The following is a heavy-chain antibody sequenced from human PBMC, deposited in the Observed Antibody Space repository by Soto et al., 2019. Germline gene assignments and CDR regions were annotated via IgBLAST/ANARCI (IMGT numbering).Heavy chain of an antibody. D-gene: IGHD3-3*01. J-gene: IGHJ6*02. CDR2: IYHSGST. CDR3: ARDKRITIFGVVIEGDPTDYYGMDV. Sequence: PSETLSLTCAVSGCSISSGGYSWNWIRQPPGKGLEWIGYIYHSGSTYYNPSLKSRVTISVDTSKNQFSLKLSSVTAADTAVYYCARDKRITIFGVVIEGDPTDYYGMDVWGQGTTVTVSS. V-gene: IGHV4-30-2*05. CDR1: GCSISSGGYS.